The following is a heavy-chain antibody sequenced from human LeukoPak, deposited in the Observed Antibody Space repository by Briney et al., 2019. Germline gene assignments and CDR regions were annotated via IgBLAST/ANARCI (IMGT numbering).Heavy chain of an antibody. CDR2: INHSGST. CDR1: GGSFSGYY. CDR3: ARGTRYYYGSGSSPVWFDP. J-gene: IGHJ5*02. V-gene: IGHV4-34*01. D-gene: IGHD3-10*01. Sequence: PSETLSLTCAVYGGSFSGYYWSWIRQPPGKGLEWIGEINHSGSTNYNPSLKSRVTISVDTSKNQLSLKLSSVTAADTAVYYCARGTRYYYGSGSSPVWFDPWGQGTLVTVSS.